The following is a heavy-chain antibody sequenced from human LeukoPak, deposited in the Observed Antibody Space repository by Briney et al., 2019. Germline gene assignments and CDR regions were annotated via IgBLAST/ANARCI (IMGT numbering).Heavy chain of an antibody. CDR2: IYPGDSDT. CDR1: GYTFSNYW. J-gene: IGHJ5*02. Sequence: GESLKISCEASGYTFSNYWIGWVRQMPGKGLEWMGIIYPGDSDTRYSPSFQGQVTISADKSISTAYLQWSSLKASDTAMCYCARLTLTTVSPFDPWGQGTLVTVSS. V-gene: IGHV5-51*01. CDR3: ARLTLTTVSPFDP. D-gene: IGHD4-17*01.